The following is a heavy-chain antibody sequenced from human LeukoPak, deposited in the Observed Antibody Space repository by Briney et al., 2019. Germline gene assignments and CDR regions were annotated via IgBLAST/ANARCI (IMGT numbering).Heavy chain of an antibody. V-gene: IGHV3-21*01. J-gene: IGHJ4*02. CDR1: GFTFSTLD. D-gene: IGHD3-22*01. Sequence: AGSLRLSCAASGFTFSTLDFNWVRQAPGRGLEWVSSIDRSGSYIYYADSVKGRFTISRDNTKNSLDLQMDSLRAEDTAVYYCGMRGLTFDWGQGTLVTVSS. CDR3: GMRGLTFD. CDR2: IDRSGSYI.